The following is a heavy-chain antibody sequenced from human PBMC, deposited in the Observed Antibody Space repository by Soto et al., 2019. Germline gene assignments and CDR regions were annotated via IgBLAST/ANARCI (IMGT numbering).Heavy chain of an antibody. J-gene: IGHJ4*02. CDR1: GGSISSSSYF. V-gene: IGHV4-39*01. D-gene: IGHD1-20*01. CDR3: ASSGINWNDGHFDH. CDR2: IYFSGST. Sequence: PSETLSLTFTVSGGSISSSSYFWGWIRQPPGKGLEWIGSIYFSGSTYYNPSLKSRVTISVDTSKNQFSLKLSSVTAADTAVYYCASSGINWNDGHFDHWGQGTLVTVSS.